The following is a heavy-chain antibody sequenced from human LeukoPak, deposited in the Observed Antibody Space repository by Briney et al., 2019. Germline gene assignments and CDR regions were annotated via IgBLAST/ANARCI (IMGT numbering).Heavy chain of an antibody. CDR2: ISGSGGST. CDR3: AKLLNNRYFDSNFDY. D-gene: IGHD3-9*01. CDR1: GVTFSSYA. V-gene: IGHV3-23*01. Sequence: GGSPRLSCAASGVTFSSYAMSWVRQAPGKGLEWVSSISGSGGSTYYADSVKGRFTISRDNSKNMLYLQMNSLRAEDTAVYYCAKLLNNRYFDSNFDYWGQGTLVTVSS. J-gene: IGHJ4*02.